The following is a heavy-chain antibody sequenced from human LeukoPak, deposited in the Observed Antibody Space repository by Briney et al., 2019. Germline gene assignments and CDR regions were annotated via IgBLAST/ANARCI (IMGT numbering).Heavy chain of an antibody. Sequence: GGSLRLSCAASGFTFSSYGMHWVRQAPGKGLEWVAFIQYDGSNKYYADSVKGRFTISRDNSKNTLYLQMNSLRAEDTAVYYCAKDGGDYFPFDYWGQGTLVTVSS. D-gene: IGHD4-17*01. CDR2: IQYDGSNK. CDR3: AKDGGDYFPFDY. J-gene: IGHJ4*02. V-gene: IGHV3-30*02. CDR1: GFTFSSYG.